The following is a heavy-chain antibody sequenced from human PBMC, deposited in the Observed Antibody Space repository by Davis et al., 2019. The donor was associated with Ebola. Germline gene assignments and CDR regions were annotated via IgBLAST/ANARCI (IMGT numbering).Heavy chain of an antibody. CDR1: GFTFSSYW. D-gene: IGHD3-9*01. CDR3: ARAEDILTGYSHSYYYGMDV. V-gene: IGHV3-74*01. CDR2: INSDGSST. Sequence: HTGGSLRLPCAASGFTFSSYWMRWVRQVPGKGLVWVSRINSDGSSTSYADSLKGSFTISRDNSRNTLYLHMNSLRAEDTAVYYCARAEDILTGYSHSYYYGMDVWGQGTTVTVSS. J-gene: IGHJ6*02.